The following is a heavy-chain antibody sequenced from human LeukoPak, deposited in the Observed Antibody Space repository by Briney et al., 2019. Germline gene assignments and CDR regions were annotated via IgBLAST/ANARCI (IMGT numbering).Heavy chain of an antibody. CDR3: ARGPTYCDSYYYMDV. CDR1: GFTVSSNY. V-gene: IGHV3-53*01. CDR2: IYSGSST. J-gene: IGHJ6*03. D-gene: IGHD3-3*01. Sequence: KSGGSLRLSCAASGFTVSSNYMNWVRQAPGKGLEWVSVIYSGSSTYYADSVKGRFTVSRDNSKNTLYLQMNSLRAEDTAVYYCARGPTYCDSYYYMDVWGKGTTVTVSS.